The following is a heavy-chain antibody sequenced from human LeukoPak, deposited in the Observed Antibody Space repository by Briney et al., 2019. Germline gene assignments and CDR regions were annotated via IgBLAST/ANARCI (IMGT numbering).Heavy chain of an antibody. J-gene: IGHJ4*02. CDR2: FDPEDGET. V-gene: IGHV1-24*01. D-gene: IGHD2-21*02. CDR1: GYTLTELS. Sequence: ASVKVPCKVSGYTLTELSMHWVRQAPGKGLEWMGGFDPEDGETIYAQKFQGRVTMTEDTSTDTAYMELSSLRSEDTAVYYCATLQYCGGDCAYYFDYWGQGTLVTVSS. CDR3: ATLQYCGGDCAYYFDY.